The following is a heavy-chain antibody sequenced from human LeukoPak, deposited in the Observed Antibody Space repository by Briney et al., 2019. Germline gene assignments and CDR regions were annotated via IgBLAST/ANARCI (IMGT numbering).Heavy chain of an antibody. Sequence: GGSLRLSCSASGFTFSSYAMHWVRQAPGKGLEYVSAISSNGGSTYYADSVKGRFTISRDNSKNTLYLQMSSLRAEDAAVYYCVKDRGSGSPRYFQHWGQGTLVTVSS. D-gene: IGHD3-10*01. CDR2: ISSNGGST. CDR3: VKDRGSGSPRYFQH. V-gene: IGHV3-64D*06. J-gene: IGHJ1*01. CDR1: GFTFSSYA.